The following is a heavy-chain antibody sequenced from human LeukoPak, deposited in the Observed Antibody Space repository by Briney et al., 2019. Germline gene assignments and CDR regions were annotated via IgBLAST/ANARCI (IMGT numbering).Heavy chain of an antibody. CDR3: ARDVRAYSTSSSAFDI. CDR1: GFTFSSYS. J-gene: IGHJ3*02. D-gene: IGHD6-6*01. CDR2: ISSSSSYI. V-gene: IGHV3-21*01. Sequence: GGSLRLSCAASGFTFSSYSINWVRQAPGKGLEWVSSISSSSSYIYYADSVKGRFTISRDNAKNSLYLEMNSLRDEDTAVYYCARDVRAYSTSSSAFDIWGQGTMVTVSS.